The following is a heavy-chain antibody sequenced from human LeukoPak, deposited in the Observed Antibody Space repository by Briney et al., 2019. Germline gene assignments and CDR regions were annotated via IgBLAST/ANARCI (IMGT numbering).Heavy chain of an antibody. Sequence: GGSLRLSCAASGFTFSSYSMNWVRQAPGKGLEWVSSISSSSSYIYYADSVKGRFTISRDNAKNSLYLQMNSLRAEDTAVYYCAREGPRSGSYGPWGRGTLVTVSS. J-gene: IGHJ5*02. D-gene: IGHD3-3*01. CDR1: GFTFSSYS. V-gene: IGHV3-21*01. CDR2: ISSSSSYI. CDR3: AREGPRSGSYGP.